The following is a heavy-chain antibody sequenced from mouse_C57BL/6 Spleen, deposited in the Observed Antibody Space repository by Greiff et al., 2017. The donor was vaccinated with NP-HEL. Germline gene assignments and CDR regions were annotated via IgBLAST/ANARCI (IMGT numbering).Heavy chain of an antibody. CDR3: ARRGYYSNSYYFDY. J-gene: IGHJ2*01. CDR2: IYPGSGNT. V-gene: IGHV1-66*01. CDR1: GYSFTSYY. Sequence: QVQLKQSGPELVKPGASVKISCKASGYSFTSYYIHWVKQRPGQGLEWIGWIYPGSGNTKYNEKFKGKATLTADTSSSTAYMQLSSLTSEDSAVYYCARRGYYSNSYYFDYWGQGTTLTVSS. D-gene: IGHD2-5*01.